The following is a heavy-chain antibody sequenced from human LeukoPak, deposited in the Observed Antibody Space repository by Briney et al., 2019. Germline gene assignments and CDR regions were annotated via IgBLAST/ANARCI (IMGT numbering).Heavy chain of an antibody. D-gene: IGHD2-2*01. CDR2: IYHSGST. CDR1: GGSISSGGYY. V-gene: IGHV4-30-2*02. Sequence: SQTLSLTCTVSGGSISSGGYYWSCIRQPPGKGLECIGYIYHSGSTYYNPSLKSRVTISVDRSKNQFSLKLSSVTAADTAVYYCARTKSRLRYCSSTSCYINWFDPWGQGTLVTVSS. J-gene: IGHJ5*02. CDR3: ARTKSRLRYCSSTSCYINWFDP.